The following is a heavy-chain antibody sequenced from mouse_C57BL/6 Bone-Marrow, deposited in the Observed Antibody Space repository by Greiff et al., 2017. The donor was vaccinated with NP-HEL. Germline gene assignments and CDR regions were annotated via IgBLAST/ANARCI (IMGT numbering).Heavy chain of an antibody. V-gene: IGHV1-31*01. D-gene: IGHD2-4*01. Sequence: EVQVVESGPELVKPGASVKLSCKASGYSFTGYYMHWVKQSPGNILDWIGYIYPYNGVSSYNQKFKGKATLTVDKSSSTAYMELRSLTSEDSAVYYCASRDYDGGRFDNGGRGTALTVSA. CDR1: GYSFTGYY. CDR2: IYPYNGVS. J-gene: IGHJ2*01. CDR3: ASRDYDGGRFDN.